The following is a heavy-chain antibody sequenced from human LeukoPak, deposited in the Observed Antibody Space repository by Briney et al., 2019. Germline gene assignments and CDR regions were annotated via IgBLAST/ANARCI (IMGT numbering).Heavy chain of an antibody. J-gene: IGHJ4*02. CDR2: IYYSGST. CDR3: ARAFEYYDSSGYDY. Sequence: SETLSLTCTVSGGSISSSSYYWGWIRQPPGKGREWIGSIYYSGSTYYNPSLKSRVTISVDTSKNQFSLKLSSVTAADTAVYYCARAFEYYDSSGYDYWGQGTLVTVSS. D-gene: IGHD3-22*01. CDR1: GGSISSSSYY. V-gene: IGHV4-39*07.